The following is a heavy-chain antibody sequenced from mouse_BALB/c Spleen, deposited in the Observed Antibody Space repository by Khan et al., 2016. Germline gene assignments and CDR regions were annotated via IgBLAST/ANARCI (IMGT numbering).Heavy chain of an antibody. D-gene: IGHD2-1*01. Sequence: QVQLQQSGAELAKPGASVKMSCKASGYTFTSYWMHWVKQRPGQGLEWIGYINPSTGYTEYNQKFKDKATLTADKSSSTAYMQLSSLTSEDSAVYYCAIYYGNYAMDYWGQGTSVPVSS. CDR2: INPSTGYT. CDR3: AIYYGNYAMDY. J-gene: IGHJ4*01. CDR1: GYTFTSYW. V-gene: IGHV1-7*01.